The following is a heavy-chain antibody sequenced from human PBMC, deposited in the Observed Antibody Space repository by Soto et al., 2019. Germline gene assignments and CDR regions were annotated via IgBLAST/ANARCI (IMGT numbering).Heavy chain of an antibody. D-gene: IGHD4-17*01. V-gene: IGHV4-31*03. J-gene: IGHJ4*02. CDR3: ARLYYGGNPYFDY. CDR2: IYYSGST. Sequence: SSETLSLTCTVSGGSISSGGYYWSWIRQHPGKGLEWIGYIYYSGSTYYNPSLKSRVTISVDTSKNQFSLKLSSVTAADPAVYYCARLYYGGNPYFDYWGQGTLVTVSS. CDR1: GGSISSGGYY.